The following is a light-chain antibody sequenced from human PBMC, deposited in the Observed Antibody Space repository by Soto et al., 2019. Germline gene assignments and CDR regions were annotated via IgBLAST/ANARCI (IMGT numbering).Light chain of an antibody. CDR3: QQYGTSPRT. J-gene: IGKJ2*01. CDR1: QSVSSSY. CDR2: GVF. V-gene: IGKV3-20*01. Sequence: EIVLTQSPATLSLSPGERATLSCRASQSVSSSYLAWYQQKPGQAPRLLIFGVFNRATGIPDRFSGSGSGTDFTLTISRLEPEGFAVYYCQQYGTSPRTFGQGTKLEIK.